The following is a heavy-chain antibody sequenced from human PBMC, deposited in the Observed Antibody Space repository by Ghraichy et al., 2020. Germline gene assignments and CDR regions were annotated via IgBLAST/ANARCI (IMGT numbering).Heavy chain of an antibody. D-gene: IGHD3-3*01. CDR1: GFTFSSYW. CDR3: ARDYYDFWSGYAALYGMDV. J-gene: IGHJ6*02. CDR2: IKQDGSEK. V-gene: IGHV3-7*01. Sequence: GGSLRLSCAASGFTFSSYWMSWVRQAPGKGLEWVANIKQDGSEKYYVDSVKGRFTISRDNAKNSLYLQMNSLRAEDTAVYYCARDYYDFWSGYAALYGMDVWGQGTTVTVSS.